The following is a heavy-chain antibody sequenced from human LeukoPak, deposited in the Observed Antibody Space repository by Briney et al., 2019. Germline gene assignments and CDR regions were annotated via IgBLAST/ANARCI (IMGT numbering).Heavy chain of an antibody. J-gene: IGHJ4*02. D-gene: IGHD4-23*01. V-gene: IGHV4-39*07. Sequence: SETLSLTCSVSGGSVTSSTSYWGWIRQPPGKGLEWIATIDNSGTSYYNPPLKSRAIISVDTSKNQLSLRLSSVTAADTAVYYCARLHDYGGKSVDYWGQGTLVIVSS. CDR2: IDNSGTS. CDR3: ARLHDYGGKSVDY. CDR1: GGSVTSSTSY.